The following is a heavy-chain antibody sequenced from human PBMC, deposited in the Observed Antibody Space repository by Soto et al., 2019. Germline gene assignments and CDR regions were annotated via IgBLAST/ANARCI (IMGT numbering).Heavy chain of an antibody. CDR3: AKAFSGSDALDF. Sequence: VRLVESGGVVVQPGGSLRLSCAASGFSFEDYSMHGVRQAPGKGLEWVSLMEWDGATTSYADSVKGRFTISRDHNKASLHLQMTSLRTEDTAIYYCAKAFSGSDALDFWGQGTFVTVSS. J-gene: IGHJ3*01. CDR2: MEWDGATT. V-gene: IGHV3-43*01. CDR1: GFSFEDYS. D-gene: IGHD5-12*01.